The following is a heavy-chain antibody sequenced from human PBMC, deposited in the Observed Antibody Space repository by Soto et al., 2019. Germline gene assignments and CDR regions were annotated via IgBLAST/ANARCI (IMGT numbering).Heavy chain of an antibody. CDR3: AKTLIYSSGWYDP. Sequence: PGGSLRLSCAASGFSFCSYAMTWVRQAPGKGLEWVSAITGGAESTHYADSVKGRFTISRDNTKNTLYLQMNSLRAEDTAVYYCAKTLIYSSGWYDPWGQGTLVTVSS. CDR1: GFSFCSYA. V-gene: IGHV3-23*01. CDR2: ITGGAEST. J-gene: IGHJ5*02. D-gene: IGHD3-22*01.